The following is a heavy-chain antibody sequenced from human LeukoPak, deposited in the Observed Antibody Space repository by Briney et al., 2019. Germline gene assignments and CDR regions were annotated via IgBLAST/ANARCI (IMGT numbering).Heavy chain of an antibody. Sequence: SETLSLTCTVSGGSISSYYWSWIRQPPRKGLEWIGYIYYSGSTNYNPSLKSRVTISVDTSKNQFSLKLSSVTAADTAVYYCAGEPYYYDSSGPEADYWGQGTLVTVSS. CDR3: AGEPYYYDSSGPEADY. V-gene: IGHV4-59*01. D-gene: IGHD3-22*01. CDR1: GGSISSYY. J-gene: IGHJ4*02. CDR2: IYYSGST.